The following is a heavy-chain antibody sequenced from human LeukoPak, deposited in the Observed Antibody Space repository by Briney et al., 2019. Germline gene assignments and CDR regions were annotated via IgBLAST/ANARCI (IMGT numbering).Heavy chain of an antibody. D-gene: IGHD4-17*01. J-gene: IGHJ6*04. CDR2: IYYSGST. V-gene: IGHV4-30-4*01. Sequence: SQTLSLTCTLSGGSISSGDYYWSWIRQPPGKGLEWIGYIYYSGSTYYNPSLKSRVTISVDTSKNQFSLKLSSVTAADTAVYYCARDRISDYVIYGMDVWGKGTTVTVSS. CDR1: GGSISSGDYY. CDR3: ARDRISDYVIYGMDV.